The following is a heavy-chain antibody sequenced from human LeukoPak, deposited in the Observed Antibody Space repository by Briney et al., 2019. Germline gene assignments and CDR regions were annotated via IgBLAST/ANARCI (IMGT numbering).Heavy chain of an antibody. V-gene: IGHV3-21*01. J-gene: IGHJ6*03. Sequence: GGSLRLSCAASGFTFSSYSMNWVRQAPGKGLEWVSSISSSSSYIYYADSVKGRFTISRDNAKNSLYLQMNSLRAEGTAVYYCASEPYYYYYYMDVWGKGTTVTVSS. CDR3: ASEPYYYYYYMDV. CDR1: GFTFSSYS. CDR2: ISSSSSYI.